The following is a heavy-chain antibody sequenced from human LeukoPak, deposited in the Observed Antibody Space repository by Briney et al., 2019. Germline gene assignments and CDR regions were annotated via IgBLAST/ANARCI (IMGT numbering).Heavy chain of an antibody. CDR2: ISYDGSNK. V-gene: IGHV3-30-3*01. Sequence: GGSLRLSCVASGFTFSSYAMHWVRQAPGKGLEWVAVISYDGSNKYYADSVKGRFTISRDNSKNTLYLQMNSLRAEDTAVYYCARDQTYGDLDYWGQGTLVTVSS. D-gene: IGHD4-17*01. CDR3: ARDQTYGDLDY. J-gene: IGHJ4*02. CDR1: GFTFSSYA.